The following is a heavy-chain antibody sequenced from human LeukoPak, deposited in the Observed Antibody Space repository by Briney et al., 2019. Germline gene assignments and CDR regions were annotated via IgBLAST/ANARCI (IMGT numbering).Heavy chain of an antibody. V-gene: IGHV3-48*01. J-gene: IGHJ4*02. CDR1: GFTFSSYS. Sequence: GGSPRLSCAASGFTFSSYSMNWVRQAPGKGLEWVSYISSSSSTIYYADSVKGRFTISRDNAKNSLYLQMNSLRAEDTAVYYCARDRSGFDYWGQGTLVTVSS. CDR2: ISSSSSTI. D-gene: IGHD3-3*01. CDR3: ARDRSGFDY.